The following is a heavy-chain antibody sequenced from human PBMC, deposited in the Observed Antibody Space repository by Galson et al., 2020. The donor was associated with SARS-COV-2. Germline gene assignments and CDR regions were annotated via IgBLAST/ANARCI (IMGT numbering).Heavy chain of an antibody. J-gene: IGHJ6*02. CDR1: GFTVSTNY. CDR3: AGAPRGYDYGMDV. CDR2: IYVGGDT. D-gene: IGHD3-10*01. V-gene: IGHV3-53*05. Sequence: GGSLRLSCAASGFTVSTNYMRWVRQAPGKGLEWVSDIYVGGDTFYADSVKGRFTISRDSLKNTLYLQINTLRAEDTAVYYCAGAPRGYDYGMDVWGQGTTVTVSS.